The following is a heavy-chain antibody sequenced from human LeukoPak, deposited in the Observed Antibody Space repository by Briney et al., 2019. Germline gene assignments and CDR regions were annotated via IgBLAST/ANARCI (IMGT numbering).Heavy chain of an antibody. Sequence: PGGSLRFSCAASGFTFSSYAMNWVRQAPGKGLEWVSGISGSGYSTYYADSVKGRFTISRDNSKETLCLQMNSLRAEDTAVYYCAKGPGSDFWSGSYPFDYWGQGTLVTVSS. CDR3: AKGPGSDFWSGSYPFDY. J-gene: IGHJ4*02. D-gene: IGHD3-3*01. V-gene: IGHV3-23*01. CDR1: GFTFSSYA. CDR2: ISGSGYST.